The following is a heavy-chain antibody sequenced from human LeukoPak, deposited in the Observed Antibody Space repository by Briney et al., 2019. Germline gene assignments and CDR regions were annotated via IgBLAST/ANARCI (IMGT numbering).Heavy chain of an antibody. Sequence: GGSLRLSCAASGFTFSSYWMSWVRQAPGMGLQWVANIKQDGNVKTYVDSVKGRFTISRDNAKNSLYLQMNSLRGEDTAVYYCATFLGATFFDHWGQGTLVSVSS. D-gene: IGHD1-26*01. V-gene: IGHV3-7*01. CDR2: IKQDGNVK. CDR3: ATFLGATFFDH. CDR1: GFTFSSYW. J-gene: IGHJ4*02.